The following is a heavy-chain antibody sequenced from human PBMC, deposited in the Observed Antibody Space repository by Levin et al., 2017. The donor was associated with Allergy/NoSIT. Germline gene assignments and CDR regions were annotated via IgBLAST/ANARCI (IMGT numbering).Heavy chain of an antibody. J-gene: IGHJ6*02. CDR3: ARAGIVAYYHYGLDV. D-gene: IGHD2-15*01. CDR2: IFYTGSA. Sequence: SQTLSLTCTVSGGSLSSYYWSWIRQPPGEGLEWIGYIFYTGSAKYNPSLKSRVTISVDTSKNQFSLTLTSVTAADTAVYYCARAGIVAYYHYGLDVWGQGATVTVSS. V-gene: IGHV4-59*01. CDR1: GGSLSSYY.